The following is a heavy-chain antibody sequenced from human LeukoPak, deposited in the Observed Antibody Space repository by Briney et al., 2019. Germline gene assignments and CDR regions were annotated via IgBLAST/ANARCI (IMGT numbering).Heavy chain of an antibody. V-gene: IGHV3-7*03. J-gene: IGHJ2*01. D-gene: IGHD1-26*01. CDR1: GFTFSSYW. CDR3: AKEFGHWQLTYWYFDL. CDR2: IRQDGSEK. Sequence: GGSLRLSCAASGFTFSSYWMSWVRQAPGKGLEWVANIRQDGSEKYYVDFVKGRFTISRDNAKNSLYLQMNSLRAEDTAVYYCAKEFGHWQLTYWYFDLWGRGTLVTVSS.